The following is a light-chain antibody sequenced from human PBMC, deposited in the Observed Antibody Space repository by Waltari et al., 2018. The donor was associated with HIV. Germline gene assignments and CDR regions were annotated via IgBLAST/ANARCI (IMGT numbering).Light chain of an antibody. CDR2: DNT. CDR3: GTWDSSLSVVV. Sequence: QSVLTQPPSVSAPPGQRVTISCSGGPSNIGTNYVTWYQHVPGMAPRLLIEDNTKRSSGIPARFSGSKSGTSVTLGITGRQTGDEADYYCGTWDSSLSVVVFGGGTKLTVL. V-gene: IGLV1-51*01. CDR1: PSNIGTNY. J-gene: IGLJ2*01.